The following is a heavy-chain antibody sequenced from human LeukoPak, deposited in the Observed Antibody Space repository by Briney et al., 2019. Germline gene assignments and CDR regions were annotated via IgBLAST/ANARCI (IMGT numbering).Heavy chain of an antibody. CDR1: GFTFSSYS. CDR2: ISSSSSYI. V-gene: IGHV3-21*01. J-gene: IGHJ4*02. CDR3: ARDQSSSSVFDY. Sequence: GGSLRLSCAASGFTFSSYSMNWVRQAPGKGLEWVSSISSSSSYIYYADSVKGRFTISRDNAKNSLYLQMNSLRAEDTAVYCCARDQSSSSVFDYWGQGTLVTVSS. D-gene: IGHD6-6*01.